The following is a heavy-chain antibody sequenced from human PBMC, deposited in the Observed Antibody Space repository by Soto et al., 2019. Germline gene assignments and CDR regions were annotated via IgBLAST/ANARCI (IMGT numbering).Heavy chain of an antibody. CDR1: GFTFDDYA. D-gene: IGHD3-10*01. J-gene: IGHJ4*02. CDR3: AKGIWFGELLTYFDY. CDR2: ISWNSGSI. Sequence: EVQLVESGGGLVQPGRSLRLSCAASGFTFDDYAMHWVRQAPGKGLEWVSGISWNSGSIGYADSVKGRFTISRDNAKNSLYLQMHSLRAEDTALYYCAKGIWFGELLTYFDYWGQGTLVTVSS. V-gene: IGHV3-9*01.